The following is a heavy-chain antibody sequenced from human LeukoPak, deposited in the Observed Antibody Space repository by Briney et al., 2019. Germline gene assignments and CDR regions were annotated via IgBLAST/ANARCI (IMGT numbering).Heavy chain of an antibody. J-gene: IGHJ4*02. Sequence: GGSLRLSCAVSGFTFSSYWISWVRQAPGKGLEWVANIDQDGSENYYVDSVKGRFTISRDNAKDSLYLQMNSLRAEDTAVYYCARELELLLGDYFDYWGQGTLVTVSS. V-gene: IGHV3-7*01. CDR3: ARELELLLGDYFDY. D-gene: IGHD2-15*01. CDR2: IDQDGSEN. CDR1: GFTFSSYW.